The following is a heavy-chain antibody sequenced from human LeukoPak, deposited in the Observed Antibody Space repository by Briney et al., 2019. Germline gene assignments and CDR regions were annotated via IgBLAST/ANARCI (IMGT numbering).Heavy chain of an antibody. D-gene: IGHD6-6*01. CDR1: GFTFSSYA. CDR2: ISGSGGST. Sequence: PGGSLRLSCAASGFTFSSYAMSWVRQAPGKGLEWVSAISGSGGSTYYADSVKGRFTISRDNSKNTLYLQMNRLRAEDTAVYYCAKHLASQLGRRFYYSSGMDVWGQGTTVTVSS. V-gene: IGHV3-23*01. J-gene: IGHJ6*02. CDR3: AKHLASQLGRRFYYSSGMDV.